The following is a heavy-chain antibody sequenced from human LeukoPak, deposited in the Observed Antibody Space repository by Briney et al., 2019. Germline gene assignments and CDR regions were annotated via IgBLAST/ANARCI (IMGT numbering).Heavy chain of an antibody. Sequence: TSETLSLTCTVSTYSISSGYYWGWIRQPPGKGLEWIGSIYYSGSTYYNPSLKSRVTISVDTSKNQFSLRLSSVTAADTAVYYCARVGRDWFDPWGQGTLVTVSS. J-gene: IGHJ5*02. CDR1: TYSISSGYY. CDR3: ARVGRDWFDP. CDR2: IYYSGST. V-gene: IGHV4-38-2*02.